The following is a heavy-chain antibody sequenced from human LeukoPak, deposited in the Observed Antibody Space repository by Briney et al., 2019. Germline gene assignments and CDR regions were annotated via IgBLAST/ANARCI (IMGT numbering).Heavy chain of an antibody. CDR2: IRYDVSNK. Sequence: PGGSLRLFCAASGFTFSSYGMHWVRQAPGKGLEWVAFIRYDVSNKYYADSAKGRFTISRDSSENTLYLQMNSLRAEDTAVYYCAKRDGSSWGHYYYYYMDVWGKGTTVTVSS. V-gene: IGHV3-30*02. CDR3: AKRDGSSWGHYYYYYMDV. CDR1: GFTFSSYG. J-gene: IGHJ6*03. D-gene: IGHD6-13*01.